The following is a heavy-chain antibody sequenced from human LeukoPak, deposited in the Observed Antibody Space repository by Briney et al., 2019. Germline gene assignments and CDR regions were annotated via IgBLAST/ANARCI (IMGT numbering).Heavy chain of an antibody. V-gene: IGHV1-2*02. CDR1: GYTFTSYD. CDR3: ARAHSGSYWGHHFDY. CDR2: INPNSGDT. J-gene: IGHJ4*02. D-gene: IGHD1-26*01. Sequence: ASVKVSCKASGYTFTSYDINWVRQATGQGLEWMGWINPNSGDTSYAQKFQGRVTMTRDTSISTAYMELSRLRSDDTAVYYCARAHSGSYWGHHFDYWGQGTLVTVSS.